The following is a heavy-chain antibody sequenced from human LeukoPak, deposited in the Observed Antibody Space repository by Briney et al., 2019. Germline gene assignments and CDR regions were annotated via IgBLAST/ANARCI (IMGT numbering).Heavy chain of an antibody. Sequence: GGSLRLSCAASGFHFSTYGMGWVRQAPGKGLEWVANIQESGNEKYYVDSVRGRFTISRDNAKNSLYLQMSRLRAEDTAVYYCARGYSFFDYWGQGTPVTVSS. CDR2: IQESGNEK. J-gene: IGHJ4*02. V-gene: IGHV3-7*01. CDR3: ARGYSFFDY. D-gene: IGHD5-12*01. CDR1: GFHFSTYG.